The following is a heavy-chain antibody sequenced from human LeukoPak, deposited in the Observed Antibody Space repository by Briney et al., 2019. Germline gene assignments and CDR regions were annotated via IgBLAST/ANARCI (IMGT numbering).Heavy chain of an antibody. CDR2: ISGSGGST. CDR3: AKNAQLVPCYYMDV. V-gene: IGHV3-23*01. CDR1: GFTFSSYA. J-gene: IGHJ6*03. D-gene: IGHD6-6*01. Sequence: GGSLRLSCAAYGFTFSSYAMSWVRQAPGKGLEWVSAISGSGGSTYYADSVKGRFTISRDNSKNTLYLQMNSLRAEDTAVYYCAKNAQLVPCYYMDVWGKGTTVTVSS.